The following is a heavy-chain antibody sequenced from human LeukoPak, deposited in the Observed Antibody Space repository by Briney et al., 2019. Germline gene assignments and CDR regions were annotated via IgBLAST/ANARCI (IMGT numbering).Heavy chain of an antibody. V-gene: IGHV4-30-4*01. D-gene: IGHD3-10*01. J-gene: IGHJ2*01. Sequence: SETLSLTCTVSGGSISSYYWSWIRQPPGKGLEWIGYIYYSGSTYYNPSLKSRVTISVDTSKNQFSLKLSSVTAADTAVYYCASLYGVDWYFDLWGRGTLVTVSS. CDR3: ASLYGVDWYFDL. CDR2: IYYSGST. CDR1: GGSISSYY.